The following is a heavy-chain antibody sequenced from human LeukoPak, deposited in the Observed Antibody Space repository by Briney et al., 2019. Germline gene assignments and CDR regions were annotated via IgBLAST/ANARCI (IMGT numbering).Heavy chain of an antibody. J-gene: IGHJ4*02. D-gene: IGHD3-10*01. CDR3: ARYNSLLRGVTTSDY. CDR1: GYTFSNYG. Sequence: SVKVSCKASGYTFSNYGITWVRQAPGQGLEWMGTISGHNGDVNYAPKFQGRVTTTTDTSTTTAYMELRSLRFDDTAVYYCARYNSLLRGVTTSDYWGQGTLVTVSS. CDR2: ISGHNGDV. V-gene: IGHV1-18*01.